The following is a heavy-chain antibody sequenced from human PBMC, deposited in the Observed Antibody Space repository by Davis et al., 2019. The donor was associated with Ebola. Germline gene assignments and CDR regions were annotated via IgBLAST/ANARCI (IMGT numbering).Heavy chain of an antibody. CDR2: ISASGSNT. V-gene: IGHV3-23*01. D-gene: IGHD2-15*01. J-gene: IGHJ4*02. CDR1: GFTFDDYA. Sequence: PGGSLRLSCAASGFTFDDYAMHWVRQAPGKGLEWVSAISASGSNTYYADSVKGRFTISRDNSKNTLYMQMNSLRAEDTAVYYCARDHRWCTGDNCYLTNYWGQGTLVTVSS. CDR3: ARDHRWCTGDNCYLTNY.